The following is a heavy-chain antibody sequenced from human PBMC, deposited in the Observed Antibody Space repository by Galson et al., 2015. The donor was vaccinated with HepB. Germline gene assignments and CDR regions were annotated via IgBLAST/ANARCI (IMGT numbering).Heavy chain of an antibody. CDR1: AYTFTSYY. J-gene: IGHJ5*02. D-gene: IGHD3-16*01. V-gene: IGHV1-18*01. CDR2: ISAYNGNT. Sequence: SVKVSCKASAYTFTSYYISWVRQAPGQGLEWMGWISAYNGNTNYAQKLQGRVTMTTDTSTSTAYMELRSLRSDDTAVYYCARVAEGVLAWFDPWGQGTLVTVSS. CDR3: ARVAEGVLAWFDP.